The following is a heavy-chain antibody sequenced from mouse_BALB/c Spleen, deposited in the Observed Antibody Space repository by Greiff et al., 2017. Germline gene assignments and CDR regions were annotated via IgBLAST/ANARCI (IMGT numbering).Heavy chain of an antibody. V-gene: IGHV1S81*02. Sequence: VQLQQSGAELVKPGASVKLSCKASGYTFTSYYMYWVKQRPGQGLEWIGEINPSNGGTNFNEKFKSKATLTVDKSSSTAYMQLSSLTSEDSAVYYCTRLRRDYYAMDYWGQGTSVTVSS. D-gene: IGHD2-12*01. CDR3: TRLRRDYYAMDY. J-gene: IGHJ4*01. CDR2: INPSNGGT. CDR1: GYTFTSYY.